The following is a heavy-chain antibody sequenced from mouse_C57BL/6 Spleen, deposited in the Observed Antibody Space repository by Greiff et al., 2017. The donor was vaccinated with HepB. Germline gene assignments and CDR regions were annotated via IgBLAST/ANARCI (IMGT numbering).Heavy chain of an antibody. CDR1: GYTFTNYW. D-gene: IGHD1-1*01. CDR2: IYPGGGCT. J-gene: IGHJ2*01. V-gene: IGHV1-63*01. Sequence: QVQLQQSGAELVRPGTSVKLSCKASGYTFTNYWIGWAKQRPGHGLEWIGDIYPGGGCTNYNEKFKGKATLTADNTSSTAYVQLSSLTSEDCAIYYCARSHITTVVATYVPYYFDYWGQGTTLTVSS. CDR3: ARSHITTVVATYVPYYFDY.